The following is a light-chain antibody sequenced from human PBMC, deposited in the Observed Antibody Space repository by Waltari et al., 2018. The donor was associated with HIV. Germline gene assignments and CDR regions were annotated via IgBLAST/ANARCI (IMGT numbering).Light chain of an antibody. CDR3: AAWDDSLNGWV. CDR2: SNN. CDR1: SSNIGSNT. J-gene: IGLJ3*02. V-gene: IGLV1-44*01. Sequence: QSVLTQPPSASGTPGQRVTISCSGSSSNIGSNTVNWYQQLPGTAPKLLIYSNNQRPSGVPDRFTGSKSCTSASLAIRGLQSEDEADYYCAAWDDSLNGWVFGGGTKLTVL.